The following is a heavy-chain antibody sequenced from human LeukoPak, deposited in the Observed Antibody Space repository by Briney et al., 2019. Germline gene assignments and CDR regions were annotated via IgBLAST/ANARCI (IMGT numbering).Heavy chain of an antibody. D-gene: IGHD3-3*01. CDR3: ARATIYDFWSGYYVLGYFDY. V-gene: IGHV4-59*01. J-gene: IGHJ4*02. CDR2: IYYSGST. Sequence: PSETLSLTCTVSGGSISSYYWSWIRQPPGKGLEGIGYIYYSGSTNYNPSLKSRVAISVDTSKNQCSLKLSSVTAADTAVYYCARATIYDFWSGYYVLGYFDYWGQGTLVTVSS. CDR1: GGSISSYY.